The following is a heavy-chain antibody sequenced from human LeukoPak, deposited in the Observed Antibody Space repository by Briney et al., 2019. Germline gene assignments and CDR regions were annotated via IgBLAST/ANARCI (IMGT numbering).Heavy chain of an antibody. J-gene: IGHJ4*02. CDR1: GFTFNTNA. V-gene: IGHV3-23*01. CDR3: AKCGNSGCHLIDY. CDR2: ISGRTGGT. Sequence: GGPLRLSCAASGFTFNTNAMSWVRQAREKGLEWVSAISGRTGGTYYADSVKGRFTISRDDSKSTLYLQMDRLRAEDTAVYYCAKCGNSGCHLIDYWGQGTLVTVSS. D-gene: IGHD5-12*01.